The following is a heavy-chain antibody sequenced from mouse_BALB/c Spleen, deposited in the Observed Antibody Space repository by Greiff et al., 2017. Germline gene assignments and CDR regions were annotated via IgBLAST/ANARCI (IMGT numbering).Heavy chain of an antibody. CDR1: GFTFSSFG. V-gene: IGHV5-17*02. CDR2: ISSGSSTI. J-gene: IGHJ4*01. D-gene: IGHD2-1*01. Sequence: EVMLVESGGGLVQPGGSRKLSCAASGFTFSSFGMHWVRQAPEKGLEWVAYISSGSSTIYYADTVKGRFTISRDNPKNTLFLQMTSLRSEDTAMYYCARYYYGNYGYYAMDYWGQGTSVTVSS. CDR3: ARYYYGNYGYYAMDY.